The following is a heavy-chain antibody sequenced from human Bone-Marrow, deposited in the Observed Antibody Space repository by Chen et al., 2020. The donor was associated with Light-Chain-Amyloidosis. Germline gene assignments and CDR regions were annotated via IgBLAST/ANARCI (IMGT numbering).Heavy chain of an antibody. V-gene: IGHV5-51*01. J-gene: IGHJ4*02. CDR1: GYTFPNYW. Sequence: GYTFPNYWIGWVRQMPGKGLEWMGVIYPDDSDARYSPSFEGQVTIXXDXSXXXXXXXXXXXXXXXTAMYYCARRRDGYNFDYWGQGTLVTVSS. CDR2: IYPDDSDA. CDR3: ARRRDGYNFDY. D-gene: IGHD2-21*01.